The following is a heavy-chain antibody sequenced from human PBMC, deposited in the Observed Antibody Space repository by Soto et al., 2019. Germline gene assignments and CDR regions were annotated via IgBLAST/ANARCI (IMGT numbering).Heavy chain of an antibody. CDR3: ARGRMVRGYYYYYGMDV. D-gene: IGHD3-10*01. J-gene: IGHJ6*02. V-gene: IGHV4-59*01. CDR2: IYYSGST. Sequence: SETLSLTCTVSGGSISSYYWSWIRQPPGKGLEWIGYIYYSGSTNYNPSLKSRVTISVDTSKNQFSLKLSSVTAADTAVYYCARGRMVRGYYYYYGMDVWCQGTTVTVSS. CDR1: GGSISSYY.